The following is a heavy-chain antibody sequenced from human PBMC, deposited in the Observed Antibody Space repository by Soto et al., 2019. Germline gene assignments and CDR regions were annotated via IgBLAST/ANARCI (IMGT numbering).Heavy chain of an antibody. Sequence: GESLKISCKGSGYSFTSYWISWVRQMPGKGLEWMGRIDPSDSYTNYSPSFQGHVTISADKSISTAYLQWSSLKASDTAMYYCAMNPGIAAAGTLGYFQHWGQGTLVTSPQ. CDR1: GYSFTSYW. CDR2: IDPSDSYT. CDR3: AMNPGIAAAGTLGYFQH. D-gene: IGHD6-13*01. V-gene: IGHV5-10-1*01. J-gene: IGHJ1*01.